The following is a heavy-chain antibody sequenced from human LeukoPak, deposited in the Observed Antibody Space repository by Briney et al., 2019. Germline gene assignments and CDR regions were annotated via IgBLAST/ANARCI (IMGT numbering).Heavy chain of an antibody. V-gene: IGHV3-66*01. CDR1: GFTVSSNY. D-gene: IGHD5-12*01. Sequence: GGSLRLSCAASGFTVSSNYMSWVRQAPGKGLEWVSVIYSGGSTYYADSVKGRFTISRDNSKNTLYLQMNSLRAEDTAVYYCARVSGYVKFDYWGQGTLVTVSS. J-gene: IGHJ4*02. CDR2: IYSGGST. CDR3: ARVSGYVKFDY.